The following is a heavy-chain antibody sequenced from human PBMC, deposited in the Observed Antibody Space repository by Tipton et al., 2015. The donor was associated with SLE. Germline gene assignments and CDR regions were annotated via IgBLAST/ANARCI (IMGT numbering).Heavy chain of an antibody. CDR1: GFTFSSYS. D-gene: IGHD3-3*01. V-gene: IGHV3-23*03. CDR2: INSGGSST. CDR3: AKDQVCWITTLRCGECDYYCEYMDA. J-gene: IGHJ6*03. Sequence: SLRLSCAASGFTFSSYSMHWVRQDPVQGLAWVSRINSGGSSTNYADSVKGRFTISRENAKNTLYLQMNSLRAEDTAVYYCAKDQVCWITTLRCGECDYYCEYMDAWGKGTTVPVS.